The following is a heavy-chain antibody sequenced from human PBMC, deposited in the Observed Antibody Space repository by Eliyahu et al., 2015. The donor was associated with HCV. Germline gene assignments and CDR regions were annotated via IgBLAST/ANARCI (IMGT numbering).Heavy chain of an antibody. CDR1: GFTFSSYX. V-gene: IGHV3-21*01. CDR3: ARGTLRYNWNYVGRPDY. CDR2: ISSSSSYI. Sequence: EVQLVESGGGLVKPGGSLRLSCAASGFTFSSYXMNWVRQAPGKGLEWVSSISSSSSYIYYADSVKGRFTISRDNAKNSLYLQMNSLRAEDTAVYYCARGTLRYNWNYVGRPDYWGQGTLVTVSS. D-gene: IGHD1-7*01. J-gene: IGHJ4*02.